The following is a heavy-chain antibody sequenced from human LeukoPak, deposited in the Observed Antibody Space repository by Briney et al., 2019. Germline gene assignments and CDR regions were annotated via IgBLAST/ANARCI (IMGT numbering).Heavy chain of an antibody. J-gene: IGHJ5*02. D-gene: IGHD2-15*01. CDR2: INHSGST. V-gene: IGHV4-34*01. Sequence: SETLSLTCAVYGGSFSGYYWSWIRQPPGKGLEWIGEINHSGSTNYNPSLKSRVTISVDTSKNQFSLKLSSVTAADTAVYYCARVGSGGSCYKFTARHCYSWFDPWGQGTLVTVSS. CDR3: ARVGSGGSCYKFTARHCYSWFDP. CDR1: GGSFSGYY.